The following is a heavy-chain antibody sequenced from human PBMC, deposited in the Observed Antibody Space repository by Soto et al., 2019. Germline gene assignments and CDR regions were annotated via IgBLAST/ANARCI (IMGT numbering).Heavy chain of an antibody. CDR3: AKHGGPSYSYYMDV. V-gene: IGHV3-23*01. Sequence: EVQLLESGGGLVQPGGSLRLSCAASGFTFSNYAMTWVRQAPGKGLEWVSVIRGSGDVTYYAYSVQGRFAISRDNSKNTLYLQMNSLRDEDTAIYYCAKHGGPSYSYYMDVWGNGTTVTVSS. CDR1: GFTFSNYA. D-gene: IGHD3-3*01. J-gene: IGHJ6*03. CDR2: IRGSGDVT.